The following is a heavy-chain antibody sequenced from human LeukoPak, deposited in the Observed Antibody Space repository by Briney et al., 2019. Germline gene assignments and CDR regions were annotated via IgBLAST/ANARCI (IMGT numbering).Heavy chain of an antibody. V-gene: IGHV3-74*01. CDR1: GFTVSSNY. D-gene: IGHD3-10*01. CDR3: ARAVTYFYGSVTYDWFDP. Sequence: GGSLRLSCAASGFTVSSNYMSWVRHTPGKGLVWVSRIKSDGSTIYADSVKGRFTISRDSAKNTLYLQMNSLRAEDTAIYYCARAVTYFYGSVTYDWFDPWGQGTLVTVSS. CDR2: IKSDGST. J-gene: IGHJ5*02.